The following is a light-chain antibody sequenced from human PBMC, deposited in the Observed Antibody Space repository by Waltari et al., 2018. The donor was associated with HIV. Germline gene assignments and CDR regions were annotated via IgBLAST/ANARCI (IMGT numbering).Light chain of an antibody. CDR2: EVT. CDR1: SSDVGSYNF. V-gene: IGLV2-23*02. CDR3: NSYATGSAWV. Sequence: QSALTQPASVSGSPGQSITISCTGTSSDVGSYNFVSWYQQHTGKAPKLMIYEVTKRPSGVSNRFSGSNSGNTASLTISGLQAEDEADYYCNSYATGSAWVFGGGTKLTVL. J-gene: IGLJ3*02.